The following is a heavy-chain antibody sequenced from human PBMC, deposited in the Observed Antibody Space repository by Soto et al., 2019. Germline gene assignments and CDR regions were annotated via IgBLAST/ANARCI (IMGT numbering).Heavy chain of an antibody. D-gene: IGHD3-10*01. Sequence: QITLKESGPTLVKPTQTLTLTCTFSGFSLSTYGVGVGWIRQPPGKALEWLALIYWDDDERYSPSLKSRLTTTKDTSKNQVVLTMTNVDPVDTATYDCAKRQRPSGTVAFDIWGQGTMVPVSS. V-gene: IGHV2-5*02. CDR3: AKRQRPSGTVAFDI. J-gene: IGHJ3*02. CDR1: GFSLSTYGVG. CDR2: IYWDDDE.